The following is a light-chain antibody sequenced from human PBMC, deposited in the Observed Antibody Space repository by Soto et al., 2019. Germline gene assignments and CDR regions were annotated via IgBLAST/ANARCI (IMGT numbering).Light chain of an antibody. CDR2: DAT. CDR1: QSISTW. J-gene: IGKJ1*01. V-gene: IGKV1-5*01. Sequence: DIQMTQSPSTLSASVGDRVTITCRASQSISTWLAWYQQKPGKAPKLLIYDATSLEGGVPLRFSGSGSGTEFTLTISSLQPDDFATYYCQHYNSYGTFGQGTKVDIK. CDR3: QHYNSYGT.